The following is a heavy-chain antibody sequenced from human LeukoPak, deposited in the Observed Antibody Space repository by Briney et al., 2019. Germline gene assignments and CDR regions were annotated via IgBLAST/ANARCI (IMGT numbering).Heavy chain of an antibody. V-gene: IGHV3-30*02. Sequence: GGSLRLSCAASGFTFSNYGVHWVRQAPDKGLKWVAFIRYDGSDKYYADSVKGRVTISRDNSKNTLYLQVNSLRVEDTAVYYCAKVGGSFLSNAFDMWGQGTMVTFSS. CDR3: AKVGGSFLSNAFDM. J-gene: IGHJ3*02. CDR2: IRYDGSDK. CDR1: GFTFSNYG. D-gene: IGHD1-26*01.